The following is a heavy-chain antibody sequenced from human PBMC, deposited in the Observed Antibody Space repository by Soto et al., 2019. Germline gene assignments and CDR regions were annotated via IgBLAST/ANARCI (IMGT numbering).Heavy chain of an antibody. CDR3: VRSYHYYDFWGGGSRGGYFYGMDV. CDR2: IKGDGSEK. V-gene: IGHV3-7*01. CDR1: TFTFSAYW. D-gene: IGHD3-3*01. Sequence: EVQLVESGGGLVQPGGSLRLSCAASTFTFSAYWMTWVRQAPGKGLEWVANIKGDGSEKYYVDSVKGRFTISRDNAKDLLYLQMSRLRADDTAVYYCVRSYHYYDFWGGGSRGGYFYGMDVWGQGTTVTVSS. J-gene: IGHJ6*02.